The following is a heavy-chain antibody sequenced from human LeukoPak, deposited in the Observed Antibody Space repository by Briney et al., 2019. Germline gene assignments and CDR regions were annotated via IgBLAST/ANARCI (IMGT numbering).Heavy chain of an antibody. V-gene: IGHV4-34*01. CDR1: GGSFSGYY. J-gene: IGHJ2*01. D-gene: IGHD3-10*01. CDR2: INHSGST. CDR3: ARGLSRGATVVDWYFDL. Sequence: KPSETLSLTCAVYGGSFSGYYWSWIRQPPGKGLEWIGEINHSGSTNYNPSLKSRVTISVDTSKNQFSLKLSSVTAADTAVYYCARGLSRGATVVDWYFDLSGRGTLVTVCS.